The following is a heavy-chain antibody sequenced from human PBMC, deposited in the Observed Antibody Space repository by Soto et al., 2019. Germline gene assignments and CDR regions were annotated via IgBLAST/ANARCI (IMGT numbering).Heavy chain of an antibody. J-gene: IGHJ6*02. Sequence: GASVKVSCKTSGGTFSSYAISWVRQAPGQGLEWMGGIVPLFRTTNYAQKFQGRVTITADTSTYTVYMELSGLRSGDTAVYYCGWGNIVATIGPGYYYGMDVWGQGTTVTVSS. V-gene: IGHV1-69*06. CDR1: GGTFSSYA. CDR3: GWGNIVATIGPGYYYGMDV. CDR2: IVPLFRTT. D-gene: IGHD5-12*01.